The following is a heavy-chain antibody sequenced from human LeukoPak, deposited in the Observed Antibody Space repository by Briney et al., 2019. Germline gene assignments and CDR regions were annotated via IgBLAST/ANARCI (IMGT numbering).Heavy chain of an antibody. D-gene: IGHD3-10*01. CDR2: ISGSGGST. Sequence: GGSLRLPCAASGFTFSSYATSWVRQAPGKGLEWVSAISGSGGSTYYADSVKGRFTISRDNSKNTLYLQMNSLRAEDTAVYYCAKEEEVLLWFGELLSIDYWGQGTLVTVSS. CDR1: GFTFSSYA. J-gene: IGHJ4*02. V-gene: IGHV3-23*01. CDR3: AKEEEVLLWFGELLSIDY.